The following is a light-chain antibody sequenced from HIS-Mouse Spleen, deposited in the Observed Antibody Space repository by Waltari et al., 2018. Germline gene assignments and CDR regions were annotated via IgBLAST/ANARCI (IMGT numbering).Light chain of an antibody. V-gene: IGLV4-69*01. Sequence: QLVLTQSPSASASLGASVKLTCTLSSGHSRYAIAWHPQQPEKGPRYLMKLNSDGSHSKGDGIPDRFSGSSSGAERYLTISSLQSEDEADYYCQTWGTGILVVFGGGTKLTVL. CDR3: QTWGTGILVV. J-gene: IGLJ2*01. CDR2: LNSDGSH. CDR1: SGHSRYA.